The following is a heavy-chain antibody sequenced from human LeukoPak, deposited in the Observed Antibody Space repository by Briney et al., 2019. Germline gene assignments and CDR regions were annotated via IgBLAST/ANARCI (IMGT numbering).Heavy chain of an antibody. CDR3: ARLFWNGYYPISFDHYYGMDV. Sequence: PGGSLRLSCAASGFTFRDYYMSWIRQAPGKGLEWISCISSSSRTIYYADSVKGRFTISRDNAKNSLSVQMTTLRAEDTAVYYCARLFWNGYYPISFDHYYGMDVWGQGTTVTVSS. CDR1: GFTFRDYY. CDR2: ISSSSRTI. J-gene: IGHJ6*02. V-gene: IGHV3-11*04. D-gene: IGHD3-3*01.